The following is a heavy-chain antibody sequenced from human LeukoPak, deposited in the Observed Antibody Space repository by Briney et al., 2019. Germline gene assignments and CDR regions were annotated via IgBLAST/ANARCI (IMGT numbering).Heavy chain of an antibody. CDR3: AKDPADGSSPGDY. J-gene: IGHJ4*02. CDR1: GFTFSSYG. Sequence: GGSLRLSGAASGFTFSSYGMHWVRKAPGKGLEWVAVISYDGSNKYYADSVKGRFTISRDNSKNTLYLQMNSLRAEDTAVYYCAKDPADGSSPGDYWGQGTQVTVSS. CDR2: ISYDGSNK. D-gene: IGHD3-10*01. V-gene: IGHV3-30*18.